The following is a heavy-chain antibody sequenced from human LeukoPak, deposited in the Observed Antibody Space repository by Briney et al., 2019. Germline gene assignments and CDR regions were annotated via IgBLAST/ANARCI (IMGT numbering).Heavy chain of an antibody. CDR2: ISGGST. CDR1: GFTVSSNE. J-gene: IGHJ4*02. Sequence: PGGSLRLSCAASGFTVSSNEMSWVRQAPGKGLEWVSSISGGSTYYADSRKGRFTISRDNSKNTLHLQMNSLRAEDTAVYYCAKDRWGYCSGGSCYTLDYWGQGTLVTVSS. D-gene: IGHD2-15*01. V-gene: IGHV3-38-3*01. CDR3: AKDRWGYCSGGSCYTLDY.